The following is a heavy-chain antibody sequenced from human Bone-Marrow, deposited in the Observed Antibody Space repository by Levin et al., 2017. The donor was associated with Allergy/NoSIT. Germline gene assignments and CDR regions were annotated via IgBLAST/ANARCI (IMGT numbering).Heavy chain of an antibody. CDR3: AKGALGYCSGGSCYRYY. CDR1: GFTFSSYA. J-gene: IGHJ4*02. Sequence: GESLKISCAASGFTFSSYAMSWVRQAPGKGLEWVSAISGSGGSTYYADSVKGRFTISRDNSKNTPYLQMNSLRAEDTAVYYCAKGALGYCSGGSCYRYYWGQGTLVTVSS. V-gene: IGHV3-23*01. CDR2: ISGSGGST. D-gene: IGHD2-15*01.